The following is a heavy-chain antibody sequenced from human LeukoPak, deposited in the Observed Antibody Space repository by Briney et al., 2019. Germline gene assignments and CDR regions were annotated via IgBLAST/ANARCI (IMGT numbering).Heavy chain of an antibody. CDR1: GFTFSSYA. J-gene: IGHJ5*02. CDR3: ARAVYSSSWYSWSNNWFDP. D-gene: IGHD6-13*01. Sequence: GGSLRLSCAASGFTFSSYAMHWVRQAPGKGLEWVALISYDGSNKYYADSVKGRFTISRDNSKNTLYLQMNSLRSDDTAVYYCARAVYSSSWYSWSNNWFDPWGQGTLVTVSS. CDR2: ISYDGSNK. V-gene: IGHV3-30*04.